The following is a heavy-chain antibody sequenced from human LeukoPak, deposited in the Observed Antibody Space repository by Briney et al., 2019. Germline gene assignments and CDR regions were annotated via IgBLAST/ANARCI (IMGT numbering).Heavy chain of an antibody. J-gene: IGHJ6*02. CDR2: IYTGGST. D-gene: IGHD6-19*01. V-gene: IGHV4-61*02. CDR3: ARGAVAGLYYYYGMDV. CDR1: GGSISSGSYY. Sequence: SETLSLTCTVSGGSISSGSYYWSWIRQPAGKGLEWIGRIYTGGSTNYNPSLKSRVTISVDTSKNQFSLKLSSVTAADTAVYYCARGAVAGLYYYYGMDVWGQGTTVTVSS.